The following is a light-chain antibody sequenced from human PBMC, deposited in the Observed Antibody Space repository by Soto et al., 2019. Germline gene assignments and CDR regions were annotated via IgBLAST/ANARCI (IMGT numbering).Light chain of an antibody. CDR1: SSDVGGYNY. CDR2: EVN. V-gene: IGLV2-8*01. CDR3: SSYAGSSNV. J-gene: IGLJ1*01. Sequence: QSALTQPPSASGSPGQSVAISCTGTSSDVGGYNYVSWYQQHPGKAPKLMIYEVNKRPSGVPDRLSGSKSGNTASLTVSGLQAEDEADYYCSSYAGSSNVFGTGTKVTLL.